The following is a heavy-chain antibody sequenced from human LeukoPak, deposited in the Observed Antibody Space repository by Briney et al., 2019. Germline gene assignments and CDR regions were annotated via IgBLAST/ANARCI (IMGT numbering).Heavy chain of an antibody. CDR1: GFTFDDYG. CDR2: ISSSSYI. V-gene: IGHV3-69-1*01. J-gene: IGHJ4*02. CDR3: ARDRCSGGSCTRALFDY. D-gene: IGHD2-15*01. Sequence: SGGSLRLSCAASGFTFDDYGMSWVRQAPGKGLEWVSSISSSSYIYYADSVKGRFTISRGNAKNSLYLQMNSLRAEDTAVYYCARDRCSGGSCTRALFDYWGQGTLVTVSS.